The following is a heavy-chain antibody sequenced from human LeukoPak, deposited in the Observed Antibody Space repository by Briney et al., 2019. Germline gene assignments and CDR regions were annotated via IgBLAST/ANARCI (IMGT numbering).Heavy chain of an antibody. J-gene: IGHJ3*02. V-gene: IGHV3-11*06. CDR1: GFTFSDYY. CDR3: ARDNGYCSSTSYYNDAFDI. D-gene: IGHD2-2*02. CDR2: ISSSSSYI. Sequence: GGSLRLSCAASGFTFSDYYMSWIRQAPGKGLEWVSYISSSSSYIYYADSVKGRFTISRDNAKNSLYLQMNSLRAEDTAVYYCARDNGYCSSTSYYNDAFDIWGQGTMVTVSS.